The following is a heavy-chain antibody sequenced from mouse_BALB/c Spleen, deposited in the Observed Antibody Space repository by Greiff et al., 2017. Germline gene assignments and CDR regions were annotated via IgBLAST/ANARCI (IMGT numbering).Heavy chain of an antibody. CDR2: INPSSGYT. J-gene: IGHJ3*01. Sequence: LQESAAELARPGASVKMSCKASGYTFTSYTMHWVKQRPGQGLEWIGYINPSSGYTEYNQKFKDKTTLTADKSSSTAYMQLSSLTSEDSAVYYCAMITTGFAYWGQGTLVTVSA. D-gene: IGHD2-4*01. CDR3: AMITTGFAY. V-gene: IGHV1-4*02. CDR1: GYTFTSYT.